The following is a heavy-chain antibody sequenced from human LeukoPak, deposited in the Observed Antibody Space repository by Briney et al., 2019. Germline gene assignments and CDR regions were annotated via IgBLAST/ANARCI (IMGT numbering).Heavy chain of an antibody. CDR2: IYYSGST. D-gene: IGHD3-9*01. CDR1: GGSISSSIYY. J-gene: IGHJ4*02. V-gene: IGHV4-39*01. CDR3: ARLDGYFDWLLTIDY. Sequence: SETLSLTCTVCGGSISSSIYYWGWIRQPPGKGLEWIGSIYYSGSTYYNPSLKSRVTISVDTSKNQFSLKLSSVTAADTAVYYCARLDGYFDWLLTIDYWGQGNLVTVSS.